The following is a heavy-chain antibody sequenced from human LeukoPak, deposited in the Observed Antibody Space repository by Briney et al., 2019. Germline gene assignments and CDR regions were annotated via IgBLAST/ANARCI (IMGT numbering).Heavy chain of an antibody. V-gene: IGHV4-4*09. CDR1: GGSISSYY. CDR2: IYTSGST. CDR3: ARQAPSPYYYYYMDV. D-gene: IGHD2-2*01. J-gene: IGHJ6*03. Sequence: SETLSLTCTVSGGSISSYYWSWIRQPPGKGLEWIGYIYTSGSTNYNPSLKSRVTISVDTSKNQFSLKLSSVTAADTAAYYCARQAPSPYYYYYMDVWGKGTTVTVSS.